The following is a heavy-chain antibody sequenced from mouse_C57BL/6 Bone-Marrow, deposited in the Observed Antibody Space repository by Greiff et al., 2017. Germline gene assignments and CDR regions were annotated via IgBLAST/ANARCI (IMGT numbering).Heavy chain of an antibody. Sequence: QVQLQQSGAELVRPGTSVKVSCKASGYAFTNYLIEWVKQRPGQGLEWIGVIKPGSGGTNYNEKFKGKATRTADTSSSTAYMQISSLTSEASAVYVCARDECLRRGFAYWGRGTLVTVSA. CDR3: ARDECLRRGFAY. CDR2: IKPGSGGT. CDR1: GYAFTNYL. D-gene: IGHD2-2*01. V-gene: IGHV1-54*01. J-gene: IGHJ3*01.